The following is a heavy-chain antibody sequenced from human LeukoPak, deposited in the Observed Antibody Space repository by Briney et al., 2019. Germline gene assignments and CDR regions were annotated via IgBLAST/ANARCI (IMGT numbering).Heavy chain of an antibody. D-gene: IGHD6-19*01. CDR3: ARSESSGWYADY. CDR2: IRYDGNNK. Sequence: GGSLRLSCGASGFTFSNYGMLWVRQAPGKGLEWVAFIRYDGNNKLYADSMKGRFTISRDNSKNTLYLQMNSLRAEDTAVYYCARSESSGWYADYWGQGTLVTVSS. V-gene: IGHV3-30*02. J-gene: IGHJ4*02. CDR1: GFTFSNYG.